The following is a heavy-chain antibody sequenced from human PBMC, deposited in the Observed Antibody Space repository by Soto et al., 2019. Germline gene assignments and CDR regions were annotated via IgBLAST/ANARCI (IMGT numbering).Heavy chain of an antibody. V-gene: IGHV4-34*01. J-gene: IGHJ6*02. CDR2: INHSGST. CDR3: AGGGLLWFGAYYYGMDV. D-gene: IGHD3-10*01. Sequence: SETLSLTCAVYGGSFSGYYWSWIRQPPGKGLEWIGEINHSGSTNYNPSLKSRVTISVDTSKNQFSLKLSSVTAADTAVYYCAGGGLLWFGAYYYGMDVWGQGTTVTVSS. CDR1: GGSFSGYY.